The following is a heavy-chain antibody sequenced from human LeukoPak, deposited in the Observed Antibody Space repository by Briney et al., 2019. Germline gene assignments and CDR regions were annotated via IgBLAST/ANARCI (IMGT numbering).Heavy chain of an antibody. J-gene: IGHJ4*02. CDR1: GFSVTNNY. D-gene: IGHD5-24*01. CDR2: FYVGGAT. Sequence: PGGSLRLFCAVSGFSVTNNYMSWVRQAPGKGLEWVSVFYVGGATYYADSVKGRFTISRDNSENTLYLQMKSLRAEDTAVYYCARGDGYNFFDYWGQGTLVTVSS. V-gene: IGHV3-53*01. CDR3: ARGDGYNFFDY.